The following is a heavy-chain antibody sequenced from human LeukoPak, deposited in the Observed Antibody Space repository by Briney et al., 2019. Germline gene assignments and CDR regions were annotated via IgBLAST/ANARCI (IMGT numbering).Heavy chain of an antibody. V-gene: IGHV3-73*01. D-gene: IGHD3-10*01. J-gene: IGHJ4*02. CDR2: IRSTANGYAT. CDR1: GFTFSGSA. CDR3: TGNYYGSGSYADFDY. Sequence: GGSLRLFRAASGFTFSGSALHWVRQASGKGPEWVGRIRSTANGYATAYAALVKGRFTISRDDSKNTAYLQMDSLKTEDTAVYYCTGNYYGSGSYADFDYWGQGTLVTVSS.